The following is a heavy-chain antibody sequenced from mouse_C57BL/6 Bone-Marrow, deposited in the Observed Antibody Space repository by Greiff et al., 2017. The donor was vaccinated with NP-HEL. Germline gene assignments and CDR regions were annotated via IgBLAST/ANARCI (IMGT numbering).Heavy chain of an antibody. D-gene: IGHD3-3*01. V-gene: IGHV1-69*01. Sequence: QVQLQQPGAELVMPGASVKLSCKASGYTFTSYWMHWVKQRPGQGLEWIGEIDPSDSYTNYNQKFKGKSTLTVDKSSSTAYMQLSSLTSEDSAVYYCAREILGFDYWGQGTTLTVSS. CDR3: AREILGFDY. CDR2: IDPSDSYT. CDR1: GYTFTSYW. J-gene: IGHJ2*01.